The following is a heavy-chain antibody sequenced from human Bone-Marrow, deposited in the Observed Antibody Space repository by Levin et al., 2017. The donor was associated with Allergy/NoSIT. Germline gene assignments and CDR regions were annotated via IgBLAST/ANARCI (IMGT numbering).Heavy chain of an antibody. CDR2: ISHNGAT. CDR3: ARNCGGNASGEGYLDF. CDR1: GDSFNSRSW. J-gene: IGHJ4*03. V-gene: IGHV4/OR15-8*02. Sequence: SETLSLTCDVSGDSFNSRSWWAWIRQAPGKGLAWLGEISHNGATYYSPSLNGRATLTLDKSKGQYSLTLKSVTVADTAIYNCARNCGGNASGEGYLDFWGRGTPVAVSS. D-gene: IGHD2-21*01.